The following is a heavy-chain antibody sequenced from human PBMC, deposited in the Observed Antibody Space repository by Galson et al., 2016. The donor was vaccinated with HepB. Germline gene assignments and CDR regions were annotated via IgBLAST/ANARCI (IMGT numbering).Heavy chain of an antibody. D-gene: IGHD3-3*01. CDR3: ARDIGDFWSGYSPHFDY. Sequence: SLRLSCAASGFTFSSYGMHWVRQAPGKGLEWVAVIWYDGSNKYYADSVKGRFTFSRDNFKNTLYLQMNSLRAEDTAVYYCARDIGDFWSGYSPHFDYWGQGTLVTVSS. CDR2: IWYDGSNK. V-gene: IGHV3-33*01. J-gene: IGHJ4*02. CDR1: GFTFSSYG.